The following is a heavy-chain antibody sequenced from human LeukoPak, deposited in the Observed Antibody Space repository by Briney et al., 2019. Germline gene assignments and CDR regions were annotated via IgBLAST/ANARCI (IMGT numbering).Heavy chain of an antibody. CDR2: INPSGGST. J-gene: IGHJ6*03. CDR3: ARDPSSTVTTWYYYYYMDV. V-gene: IGHV1-46*01. Sequence: ASVTVSCMASGYTFTSYYMHWVRQAPGQGLEWMGIINPSGGSTSYAQKFQGRVTMTRDTSTSTVYMELSSLRSEDTAVYYCARDPSSTVTTWYYYYYMDVWGKGTTVTVSS. D-gene: IGHD4-17*01. CDR1: GYTFTSYY.